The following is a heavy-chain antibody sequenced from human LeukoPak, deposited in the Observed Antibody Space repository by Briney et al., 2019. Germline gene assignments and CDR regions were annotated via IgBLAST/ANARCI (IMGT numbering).Heavy chain of an antibody. CDR3: ARDNEWQWLSYYYYYYMDV. Sequence: EASVKVSCKASGYTFTSYGISWVRQAPGQGLEWMGWISAYNGNTNYAQKLQGRVTMTTDTSTSTAYMELRSLRSDDTAVYYCARDNEWQWLSYYYYYYMDVWGKGTTVTVSS. V-gene: IGHV1-18*01. CDR1: GYTFTSYG. CDR2: ISAYNGNT. D-gene: IGHD6-19*01. J-gene: IGHJ6*03.